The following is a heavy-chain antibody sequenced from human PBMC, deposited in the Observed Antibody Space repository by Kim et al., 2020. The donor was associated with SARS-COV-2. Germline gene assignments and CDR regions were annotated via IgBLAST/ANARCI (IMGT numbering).Heavy chain of an antibody. J-gene: IGHJ4*02. D-gene: IGHD7-27*01. CDR2: IIPHNGHT. V-gene: IGHV1-18*01. CDR3: ARFKVVELGATATDFDF. Sequence: ASVKVSCRSSGYTFSTTYGITWVRQAPGQGLEWMGWIIPHNGHTSYAQKLQGRVTLTTDTSTNTAYMELGSLTSDDTAVYFCARFKVVELGATATDFDFWGQGTLVTVSS. CDR1: GYTFSTTYG.